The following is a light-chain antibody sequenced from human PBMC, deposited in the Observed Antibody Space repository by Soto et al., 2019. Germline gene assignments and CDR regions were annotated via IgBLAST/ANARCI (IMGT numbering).Light chain of an antibody. Sequence: DIQMTQSPSSLSASVRDRVTITCRASQSISSYLNWYQQKPGKAPKILIYNADTLESGVPSRFSGSGYGTEFILTISSLQPDDFATYYCQQFSLYWAFGQGTKVDIK. J-gene: IGKJ1*01. V-gene: IGKV1-39*01. CDR1: QSISSY. CDR3: QQFSLYWA. CDR2: NAD.